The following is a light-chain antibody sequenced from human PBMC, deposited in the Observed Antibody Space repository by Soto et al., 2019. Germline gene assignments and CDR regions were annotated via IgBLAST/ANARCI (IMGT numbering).Light chain of an antibody. CDR3: QPYGSSPRT. J-gene: IGKJ1*01. Sequence: EIVLTQSPGTLSLSPGERATLSCRASQSVSSSYLAWYQQKPGQAPRLLIYGASSRATGIPDRFSGSGSGTDFTLTISRLEPEDFAVYYCQPYGSSPRTFGQRTNLAIK. CDR2: GAS. V-gene: IGKV3-20*01. CDR1: QSVSSSY.